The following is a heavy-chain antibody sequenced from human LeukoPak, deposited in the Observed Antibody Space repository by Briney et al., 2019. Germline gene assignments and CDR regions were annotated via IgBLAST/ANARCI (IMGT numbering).Heavy chain of an antibody. D-gene: IGHD3-10*01. V-gene: IGHV4-59*01. J-gene: IGHJ4*02. CDR3: ARGSMVRGVMAVDY. CDR2: IYYSGST. Sequence: SETLSHTCTVSGGSISSYYWSWIRQPPGKGLEWIGYIYYSGSTNYNPSLKSRVTISVDTSKNQFSLKLSSVTAADTAVYYCARGSMVRGVMAVDYWGQGTLVTVSS. CDR1: GGSISSYY.